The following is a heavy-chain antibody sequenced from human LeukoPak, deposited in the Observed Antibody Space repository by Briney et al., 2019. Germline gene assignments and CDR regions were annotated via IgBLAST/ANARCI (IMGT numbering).Heavy chain of an antibody. Sequence: SETLSLTCTVSGGSISSSSYYWGWIRQPPGKGLEWIGSIYYSGSTYYNPSLKSRVTISVDTSKNQFSLKLSSVTAADTAVYYCARGAGYDFWSGYYPDNWFDPWGQGTLVTVSS. V-gene: IGHV4-39*07. D-gene: IGHD3-3*01. CDR2: IYYSGST. J-gene: IGHJ5*02. CDR3: ARGAGYDFWSGYYPDNWFDP. CDR1: GGSISSSSYY.